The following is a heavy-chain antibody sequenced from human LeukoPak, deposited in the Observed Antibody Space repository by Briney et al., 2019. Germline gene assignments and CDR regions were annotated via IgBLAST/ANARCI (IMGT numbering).Heavy chain of an antibody. CDR1: GGSFNGYY. Sequence: SETLSLTCAVYGGSFNGYYWTWIRQPPGKELEWIGEINRGGDTNYNPSLKSRVTISLDTSRNQFSLKVTSVTAADTAVYFCARGYGSGSYYVYWGQGTLVTVSS. CDR3: ARGYGSGSYYVY. D-gene: IGHD3-10*01. J-gene: IGHJ4*01. V-gene: IGHV4-34*01. CDR2: INRGGDT.